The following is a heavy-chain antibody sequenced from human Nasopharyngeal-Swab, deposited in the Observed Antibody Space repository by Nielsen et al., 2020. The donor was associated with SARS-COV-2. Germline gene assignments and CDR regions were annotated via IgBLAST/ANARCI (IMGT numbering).Heavy chain of an antibody. D-gene: IGHD2-2*01. V-gene: IGHV2-5*02. J-gene: IGHJ4*02. CDR3: ARGYQLIRGFDY. Sequence: WIRQPPGKALEWLALVHWDDEKRYSPSLKSGLTITKDTSKNQVVLTMTNVDPVDTATYYCARGYQLIRGFDYWGQGTLVTVSS. CDR2: VHWDDEK.